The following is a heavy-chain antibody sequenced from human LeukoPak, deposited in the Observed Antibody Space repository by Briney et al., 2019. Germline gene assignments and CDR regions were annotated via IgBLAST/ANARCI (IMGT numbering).Heavy chain of an antibody. J-gene: IGHJ6*02. CDR1: GYTFTSYG. Sequence: ASVKVSCKSSGYTFTSYGICCVRQAPGQGREWMGWITAYNGNTNYAQKLQGRVTMTTDTSTSTAYMELRSLRSDDTAVYYCAREGWAYCGGDCYFYHYYGMDVWGQGTTVTVSS. CDR3: AREGWAYCGGDCYFYHYYGMDV. V-gene: IGHV1-18*01. CDR2: ITAYNGNT. D-gene: IGHD2-21*02.